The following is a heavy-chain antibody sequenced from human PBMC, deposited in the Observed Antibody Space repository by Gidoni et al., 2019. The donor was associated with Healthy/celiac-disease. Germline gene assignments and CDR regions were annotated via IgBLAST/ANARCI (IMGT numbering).Heavy chain of an antibody. V-gene: IGHV3-23*01. Sequence: EVQLLESGGGLVQPGGSLRLSCAASGFTFSSYAMRWGRQAPGKGLEWVSAISGSGGSTYYADSVKGRFTISRDNSKKTLYLQMNSLRAEDTAVYYCAKCASVGATSFDYWGQGTLVTVSS. J-gene: IGHJ4*02. D-gene: IGHD1-26*01. CDR2: ISGSGGST. CDR3: AKCASVGATSFDY. CDR1: GFTFSSYA.